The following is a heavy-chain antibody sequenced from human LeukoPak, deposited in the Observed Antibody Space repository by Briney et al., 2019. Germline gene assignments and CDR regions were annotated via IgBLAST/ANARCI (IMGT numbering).Heavy chain of an antibody. V-gene: IGHV3-7*01. CDR1: GLTFSRYW. J-gene: IGHJ6*02. CDR2: IKQDGSEK. D-gene: IGHD6-19*01. Sequence: GGSLRLSCAASGLTFSRYWMTWFRQAPGKGLEWVANIKQDGSEKYYVDSVKSRFTISRDNAKNSLYLQMNSLRAEDTAVYYCARKEIAVAGPYRNYYYGMDVWGQGTTVTVSS. CDR3: ARKEIAVAGPYRNYYYGMDV.